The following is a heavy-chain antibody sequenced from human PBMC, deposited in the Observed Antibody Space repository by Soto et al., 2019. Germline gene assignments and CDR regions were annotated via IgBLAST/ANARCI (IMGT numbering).Heavy chain of an antibody. CDR1: GFTFDDFA. V-gene: IGHV3-9*01. Sequence: EVHLVESGGGLVQPGRSLRLSCAASGFTFDDFAMHWVRQVPGKGLEWVSSISWNSGNIVYADSVKGRFTISRDSAKNSLYLQMNSLRTEDTALYYCVKGAVTSIFGYFDYWGQGTLVTVSS. CDR2: ISWNSGNI. J-gene: IGHJ4*02. D-gene: IGHD3-3*01. CDR3: VKGAVTSIFGYFDY.